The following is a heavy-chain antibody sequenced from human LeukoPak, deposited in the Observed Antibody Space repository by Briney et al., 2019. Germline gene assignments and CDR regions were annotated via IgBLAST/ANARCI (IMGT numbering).Heavy chain of an antibody. D-gene: IGHD6-19*01. Sequence: GGSLRLSCAASGFTFSSYSMNWVRQAPGKGLEWVSSISSSSSYIYYADSVKGRFTISRDNAKNSLYLQMNSLRAEDTAVYYCARDLDPVAGNPWFDPWGQRTLVTVSS. J-gene: IGHJ5*02. CDR1: GFTFSSYS. CDR2: ISSSSSYI. V-gene: IGHV3-21*01. CDR3: ARDLDPVAGNPWFDP.